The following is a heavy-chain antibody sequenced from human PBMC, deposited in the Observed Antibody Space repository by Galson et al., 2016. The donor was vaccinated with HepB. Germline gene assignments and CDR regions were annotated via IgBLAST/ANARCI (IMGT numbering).Heavy chain of an antibody. V-gene: IGHV4-34*01. CDR3: ARGPVGMAVFDY. J-gene: IGHJ4*02. Sequence: SETLSLTCAVYGGSLNGYYWSWIRQSPGKGLEWIGEINHTGSTNYNPSLKRRVTMSVDTSNYHFSPYLNSVTAADTAVYFCARGPVGMAVFDYWGQGTLVTVSS. D-gene: IGHD4-23*01. CDR2: INHTGST. CDR1: GGSLNGYY.